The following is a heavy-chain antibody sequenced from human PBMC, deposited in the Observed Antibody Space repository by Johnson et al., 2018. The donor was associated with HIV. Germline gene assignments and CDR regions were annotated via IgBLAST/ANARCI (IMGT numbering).Heavy chain of an antibody. J-gene: IGHJ3*02. Sequence: VQLVESGGDLVQPGGSLRLSCAGSGFIFDDYDMTWVRQAPWKGLEWVSGINWNGGRTGYADSVKGRFTISRDDSKNTAYLQINSLKSEDAAVYYCTRRVTRYYDILTAYSKGDDAFDIWGQGTMVTVSS. CDR2: INWNGGRT. CDR3: TRRVTRYYDILTAYSKGDDAFDI. V-gene: IGHV3-20*04. CDR1: GFIFDDYD. D-gene: IGHD3-9*01.